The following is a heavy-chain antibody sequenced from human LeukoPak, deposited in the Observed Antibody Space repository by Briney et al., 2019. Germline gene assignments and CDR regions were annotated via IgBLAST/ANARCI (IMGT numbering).Heavy chain of an antibody. CDR1: GGSISSSSYY. J-gene: IGHJ5*02. CDR3: ARGPSITIFGVVMYTWFDP. V-gene: IGHV4-39*07. Sequence: SETLSLTCTVSGGSISSSSYYWGWIRQPPGKGLEWIGSIDYSGGAYFSPSLRSRVTLSVDTSKNQFSLSLISVTAADTAVYYCARGPSITIFGVVMYTWFDPWGQGTPVSVSS. D-gene: IGHD3-3*01. CDR2: IDYSGGA.